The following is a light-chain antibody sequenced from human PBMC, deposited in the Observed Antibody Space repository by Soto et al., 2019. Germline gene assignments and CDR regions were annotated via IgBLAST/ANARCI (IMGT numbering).Light chain of an antibody. CDR2: KAS. CDR3: QQDNSYV. Sequence: DVQMTQTPSSLSASVGDRVILTCRASQSIGNWLAWYQQKPGKAPKLLIYKASSLESGVPTRFSGSGSGTDFTLTIIRLQPEDFATNYCQQDNSYVFGPGTKVDIK. CDR1: QSIGNW. V-gene: IGKV1-5*03. J-gene: IGKJ3*01.